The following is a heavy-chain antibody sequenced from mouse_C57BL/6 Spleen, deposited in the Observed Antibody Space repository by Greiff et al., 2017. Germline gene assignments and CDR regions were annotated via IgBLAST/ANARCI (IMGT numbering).Heavy chain of an antibody. CDR1: GYTFTSYW. V-gene: IGHV1-69*01. CDR2: IDPSDSYT. J-gene: IGHJ3*01. Sequence: VQLQQPGAELVMPGASVKLSCKASGYTFTSYWMHWVKQRPGQGLEWIGEIDPSDSYTNYNQKFKGKSTLTVDKSSSTAYMQLSSLTSEDSAVYYCARFYDGFAYWGQGTLVTVSA. D-gene: IGHD2-12*01. CDR3: ARFYDGFAY.